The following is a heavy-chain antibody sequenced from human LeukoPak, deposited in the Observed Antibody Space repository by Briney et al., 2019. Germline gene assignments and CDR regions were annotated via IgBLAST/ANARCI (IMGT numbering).Heavy chain of an antibody. CDR1: GFTFSSYS. J-gene: IGHJ3*02. Sequence: GGSLRLSCAASGFTFSSYSMNWVRQAPGKGLEWVSSISSSSSYIYYADSVKGRFTVSRDNAKNSLYLQMNSLRAEDTAVYYCAREGAGAFDIWGQGTMVTVSS. V-gene: IGHV3-21*01. D-gene: IGHD1-26*01. CDR3: AREGAGAFDI. CDR2: ISSSSSYI.